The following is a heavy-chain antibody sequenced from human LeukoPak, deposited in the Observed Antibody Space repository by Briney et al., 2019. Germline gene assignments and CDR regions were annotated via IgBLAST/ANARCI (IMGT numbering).Heavy chain of an antibody. CDR2: IYYSGST. CDR3: ARGYSYGYFDY. J-gene: IGHJ4*02. Sequence: SETLSLTCTVSGGSISSSSYYWGWIRQPPGKGLEWIGSIYYSGSTYYNPSLKSRVTISLDTSKNQFSLKLSSVTAADTAVYYCARGYSYGYFDYWGQGTLVTVSS. CDR1: GGSISSSSYY. D-gene: IGHD5-18*01. V-gene: IGHV4-39*07.